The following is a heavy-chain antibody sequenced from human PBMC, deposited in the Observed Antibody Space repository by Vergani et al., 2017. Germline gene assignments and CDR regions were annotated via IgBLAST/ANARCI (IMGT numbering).Heavy chain of an antibody. V-gene: IGHV2-70*01. J-gene: IGHJ4*02. D-gene: IGHD5-18*01. CDR2: IDWNDNK. Sequence: QVTLRESGPALVKPTQTLTLTCTFSGFSLLTSEMCVSWIRQPPGKALEWLALIDWNDNKYFNTSLKTRLTISKDASKNQVVLTMTNMDPVDTATYYCARMLDTAPDYWGQGTLVSVSS. CDR1: GFSLLTSEMC. CDR3: ARMLDTAPDY.